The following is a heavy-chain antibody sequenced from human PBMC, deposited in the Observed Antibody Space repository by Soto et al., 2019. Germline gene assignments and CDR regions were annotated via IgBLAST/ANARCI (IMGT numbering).Heavy chain of an antibody. CDR2: ISSYNGNT. V-gene: IGHV1-18*01. J-gene: IGHJ6*02. CDR3: ARDRPTSSIRARDYYYAMDV. CDR1: GYTFITYG. D-gene: IGHD6-6*01. Sequence: QVQRVQSGAEVKKPGASVKVSCKASGYTFITYGISWVRQAPGQGLEWMGWISSYNGNTNYAQKLQGRVTIPTDTSTTTAYMELRSLRSDDTAGYYCARDRPTSSIRARDYYYAMDVWGQGTTVTVSS.